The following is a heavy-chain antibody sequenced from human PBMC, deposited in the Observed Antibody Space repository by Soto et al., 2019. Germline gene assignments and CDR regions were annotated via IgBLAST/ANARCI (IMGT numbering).Heavy chain of an antibody. V-gene: IGHV4-59*01. D-gene: IGHD3-10*01. CDR2: IYYSGST. CDR1: GGSISSYY. CDR3: ARGDPLLWFGEKVYYGMDV. J-gene: IGHJ6*02. Sequence: SETLSLTCTVSGGSISSYYWSWIRQPPGKGLEWIGYIYYSGSTNYNPSLKSRVTISVDTSKDQFSLKLSSVTAADTAVYYCARGDPLLWFGEKVYYGMDVWGQGTTVTVSS.